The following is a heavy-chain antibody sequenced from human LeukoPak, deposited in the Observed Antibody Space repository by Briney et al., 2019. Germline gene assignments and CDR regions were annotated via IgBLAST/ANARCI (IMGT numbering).Heavy chain of an antibody. CDR1: GGSISSRSHY. D-gene: IGHD3-3*01. Sequence: SETLSLTCSVSGGSISSRSHYWGWIRQSPGKGLEWIGTIYYSGTTFYNPSLQSRVPISVDTSRNQFSLRLNSVTAADTAVYYCARRNDYDFWSGNQYYFDYWGQGTLVTVSS. CDR2: IYYSGTT. V-gene: IGHV4-39*01. CDR3: ARRNDYDFWSGNQYYFDY. J-gene: IGHJ4*02.